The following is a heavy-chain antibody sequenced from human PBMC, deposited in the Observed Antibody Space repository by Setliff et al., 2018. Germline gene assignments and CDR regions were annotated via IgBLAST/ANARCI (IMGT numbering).Heavy chain of an antibody. V-gene: IGHV1-18*01. Sequence: ASVKVSCKTSGYTFTNYGITWVRQAPGQGLEWMGWINNYSFRTNYPQKFLGRVTVTTDTSTGTAYMELGSLTSDDTAIYYCARINFYVSSGYYYAPDYWGPGTLVTVSS. CDR3: ARINFYVSSGYYYAPDY. D-gene: IGHD3-22*01. J-gene: IGHJ4*02. CDR2: INNYSFRT. CDR1: GYTFTNYG.